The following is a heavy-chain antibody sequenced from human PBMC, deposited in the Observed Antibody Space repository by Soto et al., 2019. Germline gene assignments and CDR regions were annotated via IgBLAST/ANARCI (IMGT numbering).Heavy chain of an antibody. Sequence: SETLSLTCAVYGGSFSSYHWSWIGQTPGKGLEWIGEINHLTTTNYNPSLKSRVIISLDTPKNQFSLKLSSVTAADTAVYYCARGYDTALAPIFWGQGILVTVSS. J-gene: IGHJ4*02. CDR1: GGSFSSYH. D-gene: IGHD5-18*01. V-gene: IGHV4-34*01. CDR3: ARGYDTALAPIF. CDR2: INHLTTT.